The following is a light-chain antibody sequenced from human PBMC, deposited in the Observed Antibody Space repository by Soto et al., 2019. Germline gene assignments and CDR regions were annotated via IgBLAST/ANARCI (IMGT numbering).Light chain of an antibody. CDR3: QQRSNWAT. CDR2: DAS. J-gene: IGKJ3*01. CDR1: QSVDSN. Sequence: EIVLTQSPGTLSLSPGERAALSCRACQSVDSNLAWYQQKPGQAPRLLIYDASNRATGIPARFSGSGSGTDFTLTISSLEPEDFAVYYCQQRSNWATFGPGTKVDIK. V-gene: IGKV3-11*01.